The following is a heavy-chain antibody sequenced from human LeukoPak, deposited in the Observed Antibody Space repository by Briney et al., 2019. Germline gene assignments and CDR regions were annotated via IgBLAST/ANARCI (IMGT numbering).Heavy chain of an antibody. Sequence: GGSLRLSCAASGFSFNTYAMSWVRQAPGKGLEWVSVISGGGGTTYYADSVKGRFTICRDNSKNTLYLQMNSLRVDDTALYYCAKGPVVTATYNWFDPWGQGALVTVSS. J-gene: IGHJ5*02. D-gene: IGHD2-21*02. CDR2: ISGGGGTT. CDR3: AKGPVVTATYNWFDP. CDR1: GFSFNTYA. V-gene: IGHV3-23*01.